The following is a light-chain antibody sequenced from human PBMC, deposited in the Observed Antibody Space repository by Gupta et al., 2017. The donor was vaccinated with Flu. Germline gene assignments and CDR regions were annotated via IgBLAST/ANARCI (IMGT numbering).Light chain of an antibody. V-gene: IGLV2-11*01. CDR1: SCDVGAYAS. CDR2: DGN. CDR3: NSYGVSKF. J-gene: IGLJ2*01. Sequence: QSALTHPRSVSGSPGQSVALSCTRTSCDVGAYASVSWYPRHTSQARTLIIYDGNTRPSAVPVRFAGARSGNTASLTIAGRQTEDEDDYYWNSYGVSKFFGGGTRLTVL.